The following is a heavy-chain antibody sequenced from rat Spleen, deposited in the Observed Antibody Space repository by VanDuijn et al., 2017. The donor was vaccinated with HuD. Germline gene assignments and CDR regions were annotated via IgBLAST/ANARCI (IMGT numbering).Heavy chain of an antibody. D-gene: IGHD1-11*01. J-gene: IGHJ2*01. CDR3: VRGGIHY. Sequence: EVQLVESGGGLVQPGRSLKLSCAASGFTFSNYDMAWVRQAPTKGLEWVASISTSGGSTYYRDSVKGRFTVSRDNAKSTLYRQMDSLRSEDTATYYCVRGGIHYWGQGVMVTVSS. V-gene: IGHV5-25*01. CDR1: GFTFSNYD. CDR2: ISTSGGST.